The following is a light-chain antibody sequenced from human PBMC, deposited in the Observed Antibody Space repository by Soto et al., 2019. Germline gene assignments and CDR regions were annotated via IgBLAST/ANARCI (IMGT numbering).Light chain of an antibody. V-gene: IGKV3D-20*02. CDR2: GAS. CDR3: QQRSNWPWT. CDR1: QSVSSSY. Sequence: ELVLTQSPGTLSLSPGERATLSCRASQSVSSSYLAWYQQKPGQAPRLLIYGASSRATGIPDRFSGSGSGTDFTLTISSLEPEDFAVYYCQQRSNWPWTFGQGTKVDIK. J-gene: IGKJ1*01.